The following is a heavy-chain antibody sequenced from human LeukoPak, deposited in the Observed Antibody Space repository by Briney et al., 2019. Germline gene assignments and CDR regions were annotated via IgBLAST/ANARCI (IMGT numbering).Heavy chain of an antibody. V-gene: IGHV1-46*01. CDR2: INPNNGRT. J-gene: IGHJ6*02. CDR1: GYTFSTYY. CDR3: ARDRIDFYDGLDV. Sequence: ASVKVSCKASGYTFSTYYMNWVRQAPGQGLEWMGVINPNNGRTSYAQKFQGRVAMTRDTSTSTVYMELSSLRSEDTAVYYCARDRIDFYDGLDVWGQGTTVTVSS. D-gene: IGHD2-21*01.